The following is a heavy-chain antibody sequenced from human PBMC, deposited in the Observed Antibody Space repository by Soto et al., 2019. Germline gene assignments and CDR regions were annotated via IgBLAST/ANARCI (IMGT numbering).Heavy chain of an antibody. V-gene: IGHV5-51*01. CDR2: IYPGDSDT. Sequence: GESLKISCKGSGYSFTSYWIGWVRQMPGKGLEWMGIIYPGDSDTRYSPSFQGQVTISADKSISTAYLQWSSLKASDTAMYYCARRGDGYKRTPLPYYYYGMDVWGQGTTVTVSS. CDR3: ARRGDGYKRTPLPYYYYGMDV. CDR1: GYSFTSYW. J-gene: IGHJ6*02. D-gene: IGHD5-12*01.